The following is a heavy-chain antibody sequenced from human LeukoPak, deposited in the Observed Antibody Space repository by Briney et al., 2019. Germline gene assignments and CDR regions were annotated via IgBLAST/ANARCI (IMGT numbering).Heavy chain of an antibody. CDR2: ITSDSSNI. D-gene: IGHD3-22*01. V-gene: IGHV3-21*01. J-gene: IGHJ4*02. Sequence: PGGSLRLSCLASEFVFSNHAMIWVRQAPGKGLEWISSITSDSSNIFYANSVRGRFTISRDNANNALHLQMNSLRAEDTAVYYCARVFWETVNTGYYSDFWGPGTLVTVSS. CDR3: ARVFWETVNTGYYSDF. CDR1: EFVFSNHA.